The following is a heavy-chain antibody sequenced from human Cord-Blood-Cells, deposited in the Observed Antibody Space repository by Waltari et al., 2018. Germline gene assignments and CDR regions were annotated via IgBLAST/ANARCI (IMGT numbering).Heavy chain of an antibody. J-gene: IGHJ3*02. D-gene: IGHD6-25*01. CDR2: INHSGST. Sequence: QVQLQQWGAGLLKPSETLSLTCAVYGGSFSGYHWSWIRQPPGKGLEWIGEINHSGSTNYNPSLKSRVTISVDTSKNQFSLKLSSVTAADTAVYYCARQGLTDAFDIWGQGTMVTVSS. CDR3: ARQGLTDAFDI. CDR1: GGSFSGYH. V-gene: IGHV4-34*01.